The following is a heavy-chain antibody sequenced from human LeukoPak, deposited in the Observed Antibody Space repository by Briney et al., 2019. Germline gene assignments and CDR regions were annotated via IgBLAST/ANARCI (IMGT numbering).Heavy chain of an antibody. Sequence: SETLSLTCTVSDGSMNSITYYWAWIRQPPGKGLEWIGEINHSGSTNYNPSLKSRVTISVDTSKNQFSLKLSSVTAADTAVYYCARSGGATVVTQDAFDIWGQGTMVTVSS. CDR1: DGSMNSITYY. J-gene: IGHJ3*02. D-gene: IGHD4-23*01. V-gene: IGHV4-39*07. CDR3: ARSGGATVVTQDAFDI. CDR2: INHSGST.